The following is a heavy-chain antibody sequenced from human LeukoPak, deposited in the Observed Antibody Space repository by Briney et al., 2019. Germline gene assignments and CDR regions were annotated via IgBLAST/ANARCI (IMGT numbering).Heavy chain of an antibody. Sequence: PGGSLRLSCAASGFTFSSYSMNWVRQAPGKGLEWVSSISSSSSYIYYADSVKGRFTISRDNAKNSLYLQMNSLRAEDTAVYYCARDANIAVAGTVSSDYWGQGTLVTVSS. D-gene: IGHD6-19*01. CDR2: ISSSSSYI. CDR3: ARDANIAVAGTVSSDY. J-gene: IGHJ4*02. V-gene: IGHV3-21*01. CDR1: GFTFSSYS.